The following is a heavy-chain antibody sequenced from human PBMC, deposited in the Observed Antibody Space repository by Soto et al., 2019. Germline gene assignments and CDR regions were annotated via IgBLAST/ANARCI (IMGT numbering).Heavy chain of an antibody. CDR2: ISYDGSNK. CDR3: ARGDREDIAVVVGARPGEYGVYV. J-gene: IGHJ6*02. Sequence: QVQLVESGGGVVQPGRSLRLSCAASGFTFSSYAMHWVRQAPGKGLECVAVISYDGSNKFYRDSVKGRFTISRDNSKNTLYLQINSLRYEDTAVYYCARGDREDIAVVVGARPGEYGVYVWGQVTTVTVSS. D-gene: IGHD2-15*01. CDR1: GFTFSSYA. V-gene: IGHV3-30-3*01.